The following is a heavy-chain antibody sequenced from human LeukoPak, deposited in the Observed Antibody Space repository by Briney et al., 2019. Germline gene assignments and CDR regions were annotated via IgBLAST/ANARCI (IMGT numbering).Heavy chain of an antibody. J-gene: IGHJ5*02. CDR1: GFTVDDYA. V-gene: IGHV3-43*02. CDR2: ISGDGGST. Sequence: GGSLRLSCAASGFTVDDYAMHWVRQAPGKGLEWVSLISGDGGSTYYADSVKGRFTISRDNSKNSLYLQMNSLRTEDTALYYCAKDFGYYDSSGYYSSWGQGTLVTVSS. CDR3: AKDFGYYDSSGYYSS. D-gene: IGHD3-22*01.